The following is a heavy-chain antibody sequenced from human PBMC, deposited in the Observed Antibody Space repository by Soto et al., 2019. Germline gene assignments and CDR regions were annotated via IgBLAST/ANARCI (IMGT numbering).Heavy chain of an antibody. Sequence: SVKVSCKASGGTFSSYAISWVRQAPGQGLEWMGGIIPIFGTANYAQKLQGRVTITADESTSTAYVELSSLRSEDTAVYYCARRDSRGSHDLYYFDYWGQGTLVTVSS. V-gene: IGHV1-69*13. CDR2: IIPIFGTA. D-gene: IGHD3-22*01. CDR1: GGTFSSYA. J-gene: IGHJ4*02. CDR3: ARRDSRGSHDLYYFDY.